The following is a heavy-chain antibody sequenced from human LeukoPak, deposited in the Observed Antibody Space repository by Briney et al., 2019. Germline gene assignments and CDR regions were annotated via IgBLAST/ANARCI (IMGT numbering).Heavy chain of an antibody. J-gene: IGHJ1*01. V-gene: IGHV1-69*13. D-gene: IGHD6-19*01. CDR2: IIPIFGTA. CDR3: ARDEGSGWPIAEYFQH. CDR1: GGTFSSYA. Sequence: ASVKVSCKASGGTFSSYAISWVRQAPGQGLGWMGGIIPIFGTANYAQKFQGRVTITADESTSTAYMELSSLRSEDTAVYYCARDEGSGWPIAEYFQHWGQGTLVTVSS.